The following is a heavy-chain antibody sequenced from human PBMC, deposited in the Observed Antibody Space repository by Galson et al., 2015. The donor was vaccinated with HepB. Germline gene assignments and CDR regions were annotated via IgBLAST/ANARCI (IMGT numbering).Heavy chain of an antibody. CDR2: IIPIFGTA. D-gene: IGHD3-10*01. J-gene: IGHJ5*02. V-gene: IGHV1-69*13. CDR3: ARVLEYYYGPGRHWFDP. Sequence: SVKVSCKASGGTFSSYAISWVRQAPGQGLEWMGGIIPIFGTANYAQKFQGRVTITADESTSTAYMELSSLRSEDTAVYYCARVLEYYYGPGRHWFDPWGQGTLVTVSS. CDR1: GGTFSSYA.